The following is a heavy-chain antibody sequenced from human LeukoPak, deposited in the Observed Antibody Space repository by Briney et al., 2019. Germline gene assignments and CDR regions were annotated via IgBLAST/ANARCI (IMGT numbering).Heavy chain of an antibody. V-gene: IGHV3-53*01. CDR1: GFTVSTYY. D-gene: IGHD2-8*01. CDR2: IYSGGST. J-gene: IGHJ4*02. Sequence: GSLRLSCAASGFTVSTYYMTWVRQAPGKGLECVSVIYSGGSTYYADSVKGRFTVSRDNSKNTLYLQMNSLRAEDTATYYCARGLGYCTSATCLLPFDYWGQGTLVTVSS. CDR3: ARGLGYCTSATCLLPFDY.